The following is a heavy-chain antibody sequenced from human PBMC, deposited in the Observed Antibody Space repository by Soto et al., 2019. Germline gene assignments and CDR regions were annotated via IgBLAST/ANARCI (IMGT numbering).Heavy chain of an antibody. D-gene: IGHD4-17*01. CDR2: ISSTSNIA. CDR1: GFTFTDYS. J-gene: IGHJ4*02. V-gene: IGHV3-21*05. Sequence: GGSLRLSCEGSGFTFTDYSMLWFRQAPGKGLEWVSYISSTSNIAFYVDSVEGRFTTSRDNAKNSLYLQMNSLRDEDTAVYYCASCYGDYEFPCEYWGQGTLVTVSS. CDR3: ASCYGDYEFPCEY.